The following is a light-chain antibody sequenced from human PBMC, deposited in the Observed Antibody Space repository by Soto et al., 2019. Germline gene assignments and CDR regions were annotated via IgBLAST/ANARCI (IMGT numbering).Light chain of an antibody. CDR2: WAS. CDR3: QQYYNIPPT. Sequence: DIVMTQSPDSLAVSLGERATINCKSSQSVFFNSNNKNYLSWYQQKPGQPPKLLIYWASTRESGVPDRFSGSGSATDFTLTISSLQAKDVAFYYCQQYYNIPPTFGQGTKVEI. J-gene: IGKJ1*01. V-gene: IGKV4-1*01. CDR1: QSVFFNSNNKNY.